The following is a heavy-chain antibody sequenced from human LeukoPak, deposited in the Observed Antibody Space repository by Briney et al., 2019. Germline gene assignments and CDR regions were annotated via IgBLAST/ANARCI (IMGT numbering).Heavy chain of an antibody. CDR3: ARGRDGYNPYYYYYMDV. Sequence: SETLSLTCTVSGGSISSGDYYWSWIRQPPGKGLEWIGYIYYSGSTYYNPSLKSRVTISVDTSKNQFSLKLSSVTAADTAVYYCARGRDGYNPYYYYYMDVWGKGTTVTVSS. J-gene: IGHJ6*03. CDR2: IYYSGST. CDR1: GGSISSGDYY. D-gene: IGHD5-24*01. V-gene: IGHV4-30-4*08.